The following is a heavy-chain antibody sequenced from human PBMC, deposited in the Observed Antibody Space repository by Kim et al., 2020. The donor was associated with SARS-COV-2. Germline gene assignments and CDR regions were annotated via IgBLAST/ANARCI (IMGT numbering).Heavy chain of an antibody. D-gene: IGHD3-22*01. V-gene: IGHV3-23*01. CDR2: IGDTSGPT. Sequence: GGSLRLSCAASGFTFTTSAMGWLRQAPGKGLEWVSGIGDTSGPTMYADSVKGRFTISRDNSRNTVFLQMSSLRAEDTAVYYCAKRYDTVWMFENWGHGT. J-gene: IGHJ1*01. CDR1: GFTFTTSA. CDR3: AKRYDTVWMFEN.